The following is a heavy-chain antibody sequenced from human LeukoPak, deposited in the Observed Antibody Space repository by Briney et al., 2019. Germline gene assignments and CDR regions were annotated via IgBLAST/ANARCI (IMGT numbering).Heavy chain of an antibody. V-gene: IGHV1-46*01. CDR1: GYTFTSYY. Sequence: ASVKVSCKASGYTFTSYYMHWVRQAPGQGLEWMGIINPSGGSTSYAQKFQGRVTMTRDMSTSTVYMELSRLTSEDTAVYYCAREQQGKYYDINNSIEYYFDYWGQGTPVTVSS. CDR3: AREQQGKYYDINNSIEYYFDY. CDR2: INPSGGST. J-gene: IGHJ4*02. D-gene: IGHD3-22*01.